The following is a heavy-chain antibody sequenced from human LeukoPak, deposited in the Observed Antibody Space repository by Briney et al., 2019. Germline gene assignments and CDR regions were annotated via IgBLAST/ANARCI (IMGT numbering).Heavy chain of an antibody. CDR1: GFSPSDYY. V-gene: IGHV3-11*01. Sequence: GGSLRLSCAASGFSPSDYYMSWVRQAPGKGLEWVSYISSSGNTIYYADSVKGRFTISRDDAKKSLFLQMNSLRAEDTAVYYCARGGYSYGFDSWGQGTLVTVSS. CDR3: ARGGYSYGFDS. D-gene: IGHD5-18*01. J-gene: IGHJ4*02. CDR2: ISSSGNTI.